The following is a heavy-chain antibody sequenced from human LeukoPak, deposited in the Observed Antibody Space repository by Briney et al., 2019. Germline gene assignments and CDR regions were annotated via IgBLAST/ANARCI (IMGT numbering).Heavy chain of an antibody. CDR1: GFTFSSYW. V-gene: IGHV3-7*01. Sequence: GGSLILSCAASGFTFSSYWMSWVRQAPGKEVEGVANINQEGSEKYYVDSVKGGFTISRDNAKNSLYLQMNSLRAEDTAVYYCARDGAVVGATVYWGQGTLVTVSS. D-gene: IGHD1-26*01. CDR3: ARDGAVVGATVY. J-gene: IGHJ4*02. CDR2: INQEGSEK.